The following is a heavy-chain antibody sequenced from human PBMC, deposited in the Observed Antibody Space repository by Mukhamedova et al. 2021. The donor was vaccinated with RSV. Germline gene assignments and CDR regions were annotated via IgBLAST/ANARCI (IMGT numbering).Heavy chain of an antibody. Sequence: SLKSRVTISVDTSKNQFSLKLSSVTAADTAVYYCARAGPPWQWLVRDYLGQGTLVTVSS. V-gene: IGHV4-34*01. CDR3: ARAGPPWQWLVRDY. D-gene: IGHD6-19*01. J-gene: IGHJ4*02.